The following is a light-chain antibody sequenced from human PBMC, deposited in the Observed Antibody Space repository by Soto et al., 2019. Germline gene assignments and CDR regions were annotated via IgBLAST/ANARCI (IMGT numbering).Light chain of an antibody. Sequence: EIVLTQSPGTLSLSPGESATLSCRASQSVSSSYLAWYQLKPGQAPRLLIYGASSRATGIPDRFSGSGSGTDFTLTISRLEPEDFAVYYCQQYGSSPYTFGQGTKLDIK. CDR1: QSVSSSY. CDR2: GAS. CDR3: QQYGSSPYT. V-gene: IGKV3-20*01. J-gene: IGKJ2*01.